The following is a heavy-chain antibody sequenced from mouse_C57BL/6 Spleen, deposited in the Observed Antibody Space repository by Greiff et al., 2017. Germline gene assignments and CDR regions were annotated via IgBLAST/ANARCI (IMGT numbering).Heavy chain of an antibody. D-gene: IGHD1-1*01. CDR2: ILPGSGST. V-gene: IGHV1-9*01. CDR3: ARDFPITTVVAPDY. J-gene: IGHJ2*01. Sequence: VKLMESGAELMKPGASVKLSCKATGYKFTGYWIEWVKQRPGHGLEWIGEILPGSGSTNYNEKFKGKATFTADTSSNTAYMQLSSLTPEGSAIYYSARDFPITTVVAPDYWGQGTTLTVSS. CDR1: GYKFTGYW.